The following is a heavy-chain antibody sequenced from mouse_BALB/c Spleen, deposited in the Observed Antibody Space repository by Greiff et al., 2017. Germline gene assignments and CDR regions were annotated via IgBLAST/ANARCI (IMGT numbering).Heavy chain of an antibody. CDR1: GYTFTSYW. V-gene: IGHV1S81*02. J-gene: IGHJ3*01. CDR3: ARGVSLAY. Sequence: QVQLQQPGAELVKPGASVKLSCKASGYTFTSYWMHWVKQRPGQGLEWIGEINPSNGRTNYNEKFKSKATLTVDKSSSTAYMQLSSLTSEDSAVYYCARGVSLAYWGQGTLVTVSA. CDR2: INPSNGRT.